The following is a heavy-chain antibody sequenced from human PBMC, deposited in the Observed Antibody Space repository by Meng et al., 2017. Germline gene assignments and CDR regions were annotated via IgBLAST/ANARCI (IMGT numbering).Heavy chain of an antibody. CDR1: GFTFSSYE. Sequence: GGSLRLSCAASGFTFSSYEMNWVRQAPGKGLEWVSYISSSGSTIYYADSVKGRFTISRDNAKNSLYLQMNSLRAEDTAVYYCARVVIFYNDAFDIWGQGTMVTVSS. V-gene: IGHV3-48*03. CDR2: ISSSGSTI. J-gene: IGHJ3*02. CDR3: ARVVIFYNDAFDI. D-gene: IGHD3-22*01.